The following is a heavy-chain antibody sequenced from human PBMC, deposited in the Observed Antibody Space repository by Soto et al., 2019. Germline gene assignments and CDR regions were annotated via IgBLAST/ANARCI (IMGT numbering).Heavy chain of an antibody. Sequence: SETLSLTCTVSGGSISSYYWSWIRQPPGKGLEWIGYIYYSGSTNYNPSLKSRVTISVDTSKNQFSLKLSSVTAADTAVYYCARGRIGELNYYFDYWGQGTLVTVSA. CDR3: ARGRIGELNYYFDY. V-gene: IGHV4-59*01. CDR1: GGSISSYY. CDR2: IYYSGST. D-gene: IGHD3-10*01. J-gene: IGHJ4*02.